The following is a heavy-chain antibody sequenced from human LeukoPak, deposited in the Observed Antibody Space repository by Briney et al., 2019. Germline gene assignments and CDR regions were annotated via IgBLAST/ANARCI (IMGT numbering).Heavy chain of an antibody. CDR3: ARGGWYQLP. V-gene: IGHV3-7*05. CDR2: IKQDGSEK. Sequence: GGSLRLSCAASGFSLSTHWMSWVRQAPGKGPEWVANIKQDGSEKNYVDSVKGRFTISRDNARNSLYLQMNSLRAEDTAVYYCARGGWYQLPWGQGTLVTISS. CDR1: GFSLSTHW. D-gene: IGHD2-2*01. J-gene: IGHJ4*02.